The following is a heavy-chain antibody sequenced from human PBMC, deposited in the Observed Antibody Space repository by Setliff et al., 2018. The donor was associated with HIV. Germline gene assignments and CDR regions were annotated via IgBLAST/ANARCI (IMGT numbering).Heavy chain of an antibody. V-gene: IGHV4-30-4*08. D-gene: IGHD5-12*01. CDR1: GGSISSANYY. CDR3: AREVDVVPTSDAFDI. J-gene: IGHJ3*02. Sequence: SETLSLTCTVSGGSISSANYYWSWIRQPPGKGLEWIGYIYYNGNAYYYNPSLKSRTTISLDTSMNQFSLKLTSVTAADTAVYYCAREVDVVPTSDAFDIWGQGTMVTVSS. CDR2: IYYNGNAY.